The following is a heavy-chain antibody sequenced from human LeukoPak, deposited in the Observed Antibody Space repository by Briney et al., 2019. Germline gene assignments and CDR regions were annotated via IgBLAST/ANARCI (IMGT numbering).Heavy chain of an antibody. CDR3: ARAWAGTISPYVADFDY. CDR2: INHSGST. Sequence: SETLSLTCAVYGGSFSGYYWSWIRQPPGKGLEWIGEINHSGSTNYNPSLKSRVTISVDTSKNQFSLKLSSVTAADTAVYYCARAWAGTISPYVADFDYWGQGTLVTVSS. J-gene: IGHJ4*02. CDR1: GGSFSGYY. V-gene: IGHV4-34*01. D-gene: IGHD1-1*01.